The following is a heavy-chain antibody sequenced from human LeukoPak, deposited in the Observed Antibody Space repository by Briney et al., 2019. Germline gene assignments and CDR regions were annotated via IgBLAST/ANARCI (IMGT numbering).Heavy chain of an antibody. D-gene: IGHD2-8*02. CDR1: GGSFSGYY. CDR2: INHSGST. Sequence: SETLSLTCAVYGGSFSGYYWNWIRQPPGKGLEWIGEINHSGSTNYNPSLKSRVTISVDSSKNQFSLRLSSVTAADTAVYYCARGFWSRYYDYWGQGTLVTVSS. J-gene: IGHJ4*02. V-gene: IGHV4-34*01. CDR3: ARGFWSRYYDY.